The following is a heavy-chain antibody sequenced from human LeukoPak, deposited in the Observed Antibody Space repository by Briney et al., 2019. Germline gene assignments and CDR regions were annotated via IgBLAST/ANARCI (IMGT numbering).Heavy chain of an antibody. CDR1: GFTFSSYA. Sequence: PGGSLRLSCAASGFTFSSYAMHWVRQAPGKGLEWVAVISYDGSNKYYADSVKGRFTISRDNSKNTLYLQMNSLRAEDTAEYYCAREYSSGWYKGKYFDYWGQGTLVTVSS. D-gene: IGHD6-19*01. CDR2: ISYDGSNK. CDR3: AREYSSGWYKGKYFDY. V-gene: IGHV3-30*04. J-gene: IGHJ4*02.